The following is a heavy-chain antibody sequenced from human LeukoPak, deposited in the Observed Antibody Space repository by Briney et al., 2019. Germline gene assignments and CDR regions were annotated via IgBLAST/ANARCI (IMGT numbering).Heavy chain of an antibody. CDR3: ARGPEWDSSSWSQNWFDP. V-gene: IGHV4-31*03. Sequence: SETLSLTCTVSGGSISSGGYYWSWIRQHPGKGLEWIGYIYYSGSTYYNPSLKSRVTISVDTSKNQFSLELSSVTAADTAVYYCARGPEWDSSSWSQNWFDPWGQGTLVTVSS. D-gene: IGHD6-13*01. CDR1: GGSISSGGYY. CDR2: IYYSGST. J-gene: IGHJ5*02.